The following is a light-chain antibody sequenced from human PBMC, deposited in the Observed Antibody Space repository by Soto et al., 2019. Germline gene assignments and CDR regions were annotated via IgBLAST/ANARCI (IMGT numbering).Light chain of an antibody. CDR3: LLFYGDTQPAV. CDR2: STS. Sequence: QAVVTQEPSLTVSPGGTVTLTCASNTGAVTSGHYPKWFQQKPGQAPRALIYSTSNKHSWTPARFSGSLLGGNAVLTVSGVQPEDEADYYCLLFYGDTQPAVFGGGTKVTLL. V-gene: IGLV7-43*01. CDR1: TGAVTSGHY. J-gene: IGLJ2*01.